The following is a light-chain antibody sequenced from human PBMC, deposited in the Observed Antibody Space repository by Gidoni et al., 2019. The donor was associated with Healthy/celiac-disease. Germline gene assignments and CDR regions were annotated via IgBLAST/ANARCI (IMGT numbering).Light chain of an antibody. Sequence: EIVLTQSPATLSLSPGERATLSCRASQSVSSYLAWFQQKPGQAPRLLIYDASNRATGSPARFSGSGSGTDFTLTISSLEPEDFAVDYCQQRSNWPTFXGXTKVEIK. CDR3: QQRSNWPT. V-gene: IGKV3-11*01. CDR2: DAS. J-gene: IGKJ4*01. CDR1: QSVSSY.